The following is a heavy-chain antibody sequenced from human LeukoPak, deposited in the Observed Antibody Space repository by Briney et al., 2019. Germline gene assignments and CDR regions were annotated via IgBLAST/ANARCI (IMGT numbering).Heavy chain of an antibody. CDR2: ICRAATYI. J-gene: IGHJ4*02. D-gene: IGHD3-10*01. CDR1: GFAFSYEN. Sequence: GGSLRLSCTASGFAFSYENMNWVRQVPEKGLEWVSSICRAATYIHYTDSVEGRFTISRDNAKNALYLQMNSLRVEDTGVYYCARDEGVWGQGTLVTVSS. V-gene: IGHV3-21*01. CDR3: ARDEGV.